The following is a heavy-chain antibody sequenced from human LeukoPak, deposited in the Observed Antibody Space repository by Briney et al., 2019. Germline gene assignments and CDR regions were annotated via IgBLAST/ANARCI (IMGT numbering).Heavy chain of an antibody. J-gene: IGHJ4*02. CDR1: GFTFSTFA. Sequence: GGSLRLSCAASGFTFSTFAMIWVRQPPGKGLEWVLSIFPSGGEIHYADSVRGRFTISRDNSKSTLSLQMNSLRAEDTAIYYCATYRQVLLPFESWGQGTLVTVSS. CDR3: ATYRQVLLPFES. D-gene: IGHD2-8*02. CDR2: IFPSGGEI. V-gene: IGHV3-23*01.